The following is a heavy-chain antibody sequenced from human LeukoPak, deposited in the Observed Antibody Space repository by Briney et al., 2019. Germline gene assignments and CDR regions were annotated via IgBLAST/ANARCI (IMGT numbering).Heavy chain of an antibody. Sequence: PGGSLRLSCAASGFTFSDYYMSWIRQAPGKGLEWVSYISSSGSTIYYADSVKGRFTISRDNAKNSLYLQMNSLRAEDTAVYYCAKVRPNYYDSKFSWNYYYMDVWGKGTTVTVSS. CDR1: GFTFSDYY. V-gene: IGHV3-11*01. CDR3: AKVRPNYYDSKFSWNYYYMDV. D-gene: IGHD3-22*01. CDR2: ISSSGSTI. J-gene: IGHJ6*03.